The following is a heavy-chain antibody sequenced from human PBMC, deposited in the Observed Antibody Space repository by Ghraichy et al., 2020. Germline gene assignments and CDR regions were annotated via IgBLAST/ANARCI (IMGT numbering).Heavy chain of an antibody. CDR3: AKDGRYCSSTSCYSWFDP. Sequence: GSLRLSCAASGFTFSSYAMSWVRQAPGKGLEWVSAISGSGGSTYYADSVKGRFTISRDNSKNTLYLQMNSLRAEDTAVYYCAKDGRYCSSTSCYSWFDPWGQGTLVTVSS. V-gene: IGHV3-23*01. CDR1: GFTFSSYA. CDR2: ISGSGGST. J-gene: IGHJ5*02. D-gene: IGHD2-2*02.